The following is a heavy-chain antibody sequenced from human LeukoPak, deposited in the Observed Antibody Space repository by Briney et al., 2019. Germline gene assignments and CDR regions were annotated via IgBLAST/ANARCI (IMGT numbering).Heavy chain of an antibody. J-gene: IGHJ5*02. D-gene: IGHD5-12*01. V-gene: IGHV3-30-3*01. CDR1: GFTFSTYA. CDR2: ISSDGSHK. Sequence: VGSLTLSRAASGFTFSTYAMQWVRQAQSPGVAWVAAISSDGSHKHFADSVRCRFTLSRDNSKNTLFLQMNSLRPDDTAVYYCARDRLPPPGVYCFDPWGQGTLVTVSS. CDR3: ARDRLPPPGVYCFDP.